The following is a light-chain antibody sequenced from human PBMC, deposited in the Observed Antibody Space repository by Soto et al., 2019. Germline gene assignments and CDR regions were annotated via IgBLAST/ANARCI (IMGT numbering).Light chain of an antibody. CDR1: QSVSTY. Sequence: DIQLTQSPSSLSASVGDRVTITCRASQSVSTYLNWYRQKPGEAPKLLIRAASSLEDGVPSRFSGSGSGAVFTLTINSLQPEDFATFYCQQSFSDPPLSFGGGTRVEVK. CDR2: AAS. CDR3: QQSFSDPPLS. J-gene: IGKJ4*01. V-gene: IGKV1-39*01.